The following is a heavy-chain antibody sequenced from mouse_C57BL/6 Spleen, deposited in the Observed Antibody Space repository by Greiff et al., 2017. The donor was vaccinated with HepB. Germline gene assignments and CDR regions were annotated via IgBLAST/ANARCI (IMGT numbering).Heavy chain of an antibody. V-gene: IGHV1-81*01. CDR3: ARRDDGYSYFGY. CDR2: IYPRSGNT. D-gene: IGHD2-3*01. CDR1: GYTFTSYG. Sequence: QVQLQQSGAELARPGASVKLSCKASGYTFTSYGISWVKQRTGQGLEWIGEIYPRSGNTYYNEKFKGKATLTADKSSSTAYMELRSLTSEDSAVYFWARRDDGYSYFGYWGQGTTLTVSS. J-gene: IGHJ2*01.